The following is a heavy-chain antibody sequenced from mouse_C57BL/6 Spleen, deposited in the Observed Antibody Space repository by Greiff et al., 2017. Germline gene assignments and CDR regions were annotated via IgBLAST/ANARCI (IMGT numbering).Heavy chain of an antibody. CDR2: IDPSDSYT. CDR3: ARRKFITTVVAPYWYFDV. J-gene: IGHJ1*03. V-gene: IGHV1-69*01. Sequence: QVQLQQPGAELVMPGASVKLSCKASGYTFTSYWMHWVKQRPGQGLEWIGEIDPSDSYTNYNQKFKGKSTLTVDKSSSTAYMQLSSLTSEDAAVYYCARRKFITTVVAPYWYFDVWGTGTTVTVSS. CDR1: GYTFTSYW. D-gene: IGHD1-1*01.